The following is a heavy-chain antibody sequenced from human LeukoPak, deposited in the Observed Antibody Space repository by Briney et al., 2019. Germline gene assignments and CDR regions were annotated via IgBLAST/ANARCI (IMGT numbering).Heavy chain of an antibody. D-gene: IGHD4-17*01. J-gene: IGHJ4*02. CDR2: IKSKTDGGTT. CDR1: GFTFSSYW. Sequence: PGGSLRLSCAASGFTFSSYWMSWVRQAPGKGLEWVGRIKSKTDGGTTDYAAPVKGRFTISRDDSKNTLYLQMNSLKTEDTAVYYCTTDGDYGDYGGYFDYWGQGTLVTVSS. CDR3: TTDGDYGDYGGYFDY. V-gene: IGHV3-15*01.